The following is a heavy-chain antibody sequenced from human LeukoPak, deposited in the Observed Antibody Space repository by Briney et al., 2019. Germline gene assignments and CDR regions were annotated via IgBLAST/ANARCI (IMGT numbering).Heavy chain of an antibody. D-gene: IGHD4-17*01. CDR3: ARDHDYGDYLCDY. CDR1: GFTFSIYW. J-gene: IGHJ4*02. V-gene: IGHV3-74*01. Sequence: QPGGSLRLSCAASGFTFSIYWMHWVRQAPGKGLVWVSRINSDGSSTSYADSVKGRFTISRDNAKNTLYLQMNSLRAEDTAVYYCARDHDYGDYLCDYWGQGTLVTVSS. CDR2: INSDGSST.